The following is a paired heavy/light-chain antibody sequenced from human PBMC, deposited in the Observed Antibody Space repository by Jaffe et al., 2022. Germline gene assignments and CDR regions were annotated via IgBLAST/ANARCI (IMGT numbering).Heavy chain of an antibody. J-gene: IGHJ4*02. CDR3: TAKQWLTPGDF. V-gene: IGHV3-23*01. Sequence: EVQLLESGGGLVQPGGSLRLSCAASGFTFSSYAMNWVRQAPGKGLEWVSSITGGGDRTYYAESVKGRFTISRDNSKSTLYLQMNSLRAEDTAVYYCTAKQWLTPGDFWGQGTLVTVSS. D-gene: IGHD6-19*01. CDR1: GFTFSSYA. CDR2: ITGGGDRT.
Light chain of an antibody. CDR2: DVS. CDR3: CSHAGSYYV. J-gene: IGLJ1*01. Sequence: QSALTQPRSVSGSPGQSVTISCTGTSSDVGGYNYVSWYQQHPGKAPKLMIYDVSKRPSGVPDRLSASKFGNTASLTISGLQAEDEADYYCCSHAGSYYVFGTGTKVTVL. V-gene: IGLV2-11*01. CDR1: SSDVGGYNY.